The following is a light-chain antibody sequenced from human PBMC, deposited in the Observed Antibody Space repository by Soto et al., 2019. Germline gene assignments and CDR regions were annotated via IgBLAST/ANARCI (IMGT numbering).Light chain of an antibody. CDR1: SSDFGGYNY. J-gene: IGLJ3*02. CDR3: SSYPSSRWV. V-gene: IGLV2-14*01. Sequence: QSALTQPASVSGSPGQSITISCTGTSSDFGGYNYVSWYQQYPNTAPKLIIYEVSNRPSGVSNRFSGSKSGNTASLTISGLQAEDEADYYCSSYPSSRWVFGGGTQLTVL. CDR2: EVS.